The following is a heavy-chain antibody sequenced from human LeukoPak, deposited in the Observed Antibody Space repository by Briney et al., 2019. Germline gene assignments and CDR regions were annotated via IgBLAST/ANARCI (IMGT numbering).Heavy chain of an antibody. Sequence: ASVTVSCTASGYTFTSYAMNWVRQAPGQGLEWMGWINTNTGNPTYAQGFTGRFVFSLDTSVSTAYLQISSLKAEDTAVYYCTRVGDSSPSAFDIWGQGTMVSVSS. CDR2: INTNTGNP. D-gene: IGHD3-22*01. CDR3: TRVGDSSPSAFDI. CDR1: GYTFTSYA. J-gene: IGHJ3*02. V-gene: IGHV7-4-1*02.